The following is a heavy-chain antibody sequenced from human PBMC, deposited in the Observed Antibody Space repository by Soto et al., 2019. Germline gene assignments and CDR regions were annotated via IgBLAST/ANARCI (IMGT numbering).Heavy chain of an antibody. Sequence: SETLSLTCAVYGGSFSGYYWSWIRQPPGKGLEWIGEINHSGSTNYNPSLKSRVTISVDTSKNQFSLKLSSVTAADTAVYYCARGPVRSPFDPWGQGTLVTVSS. J-gene: IGHJ5*02. D-gene: IGHD3-10*01. CDR2: INHSGST. V-gene: IGHV4-34*01. CDR1: GGSFSGYY. CDR3: ARGPVRSPFDP.